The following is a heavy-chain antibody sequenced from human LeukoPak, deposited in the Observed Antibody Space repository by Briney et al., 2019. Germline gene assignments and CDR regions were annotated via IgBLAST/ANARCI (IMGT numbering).Heavy chain of an antibody. J-gene: IGHJ4*02. CDR3: ARESGDYYDSSGYLTLDY. D-gene: IGHD3-22*01. CDR1: GYSISSGYY. Sequence: SETLSLTCTVSGYSISSGYYWGWIRQPAGKGLEWIGSIYHSGSTYYNPSLKSRVTISVDTSKNQFSLKLSSVTAADTAVYYCARESGDYYDSSGYLTLDYWGQGTLVTVSS. CDR2: IYHSGST. V-gene: IGHV4-38-2*02.